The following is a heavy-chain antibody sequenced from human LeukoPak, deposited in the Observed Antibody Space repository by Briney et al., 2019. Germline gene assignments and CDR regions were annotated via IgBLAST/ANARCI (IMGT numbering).Heavy chain of an antibody. V-gene: IGHV4-59*01. J-gene: IGHJ6*02. CDR1: GGSISSYY. D-gene: IGHD2-15*01. CDR3: ARVTHCSGGSCYYYYGMDV. Sequence: SETLSLTCTVSGGSISSYYWSWIRQPPGKGLEWIGYIYYSGSTNYNPSLKSRVTISVDTSKNQFSLKLSSVTAADTAVYYCARVTHCSGGSCYYYYGMDVWGQGTTVTVSS. CDR2: IYYSGST.